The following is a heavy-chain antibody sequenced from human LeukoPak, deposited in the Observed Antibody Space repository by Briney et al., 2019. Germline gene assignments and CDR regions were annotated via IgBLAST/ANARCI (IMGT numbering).Heavy chain of an antibody. CDR3: TTRACHAGGCSSSFYYYYGLHF. CDR2: IIPIFGTA. D-gene: IGHD3-16*01. Sequence: SVKVSCKASGNSISNYAVSWVRQAPGQGFEWMGGIIPIFGTADYAQKFQGRVTITADQSTSTTCMALSSLKSEDTATYYCTTRACHAGGCSSSFYYYYGLHFWGQGTTVSVSS. J-gene: IGHJ6*02. CDR1: GNSISNYA. V-gene: IGHV1-69*13.